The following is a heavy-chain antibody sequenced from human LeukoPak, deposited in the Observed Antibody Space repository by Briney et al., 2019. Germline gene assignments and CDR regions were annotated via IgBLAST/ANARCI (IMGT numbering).Heavy chain of an antibody. CDR3: ARDLRITIFGVVISNWFDP. Sequence: PSETLSLTCAVYSGSFSGYYWSWIRQPPGKGLEWIGEINHSGSTNYNPPLKSRVTISVDTSKNQFSLKLSSVTAADTAVYYCARDLRITIFGVVISNWFDPWGQGTLVTVSS. CDR2: INHSGST. J-gene: IGHJ5*02. V-gene: IGHV4-34*01. D-gene: IGHD3-3*01. CDR1: SGSFSGYY.